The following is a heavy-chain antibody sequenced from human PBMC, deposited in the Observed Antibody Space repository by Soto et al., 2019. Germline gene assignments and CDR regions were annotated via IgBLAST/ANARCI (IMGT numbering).Heavy chain of an antibody. CDR1: GYTFTSYD. CDR3: GRGNWSAARWYVMDV. V-gene: IGHV1-8*01. J-gene: IGHJ6*02. Sequence: QVQLVQSGAEVKKPGASVKVSCKASGYTFTSYDINWVRQATGQGLEWMGWMNPNTGNRGYAQKFQGRVTMTRNTSISTAYMELSSLRTEDTAVYYCGRGNWSAARWYVMDVWGQATTVTVSS. CDR2: MNPNTGNR. D-gene: IGHD1-20*01.